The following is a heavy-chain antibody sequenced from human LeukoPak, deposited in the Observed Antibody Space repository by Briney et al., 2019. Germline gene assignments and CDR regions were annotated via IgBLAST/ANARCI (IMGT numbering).Heavy chain of an antibody. CDR3: ATDIDDYNTFAPLFQY. Sequence: GGSLRLSCAASGFTFSSYGMHWVRQTPGEGLEWVAAISGSGSNTFYADSVKGRFTISRDNSKNTLYLQMNSLRVEDTALYYCATDIDDYNTFAPLFQYWSQGTLVTVSS. V-gene: IGHV3-23*01. J-gene: IGHJ1*01. CDR2: ISGSGSNT. D-gene: IGHD5-24*01. CDR1: GFTFSSYG.